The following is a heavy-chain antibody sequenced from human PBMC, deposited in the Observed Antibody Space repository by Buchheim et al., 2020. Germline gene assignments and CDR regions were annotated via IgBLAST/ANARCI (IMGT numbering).Heavy chain of an antibody. Sequence: QVQLVESGGGVVQPGRSLRLSCAASGFTFSNYGMHWVRQAPGKGLEWVAVISYDGSNKYYADSVKGRFTISRDNSKNTLYLQMNSLRAEDTAVYYCAKGLVGAACDYWGQGTL. V-gene: IGHV3-30*18. D-gene: IGHD1-26*01. CDR1: GFTFSNYG. J-gene: IGHJ4*02. CDR2: ISYDGSNK. CDR3: AKGLVGAACDY.